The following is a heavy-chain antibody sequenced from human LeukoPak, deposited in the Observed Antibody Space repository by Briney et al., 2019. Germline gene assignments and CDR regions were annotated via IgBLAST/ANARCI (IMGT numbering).Heavy chain of an antibody. Sequence: SETLSLTCSVSGGSIISSNYYWGWIRQPPGKGLEWIGSIYQSGSGISYYNPSHKSRVTIFGDTSKNQFFLRLSSVTAADTAVYYCASTLRFLPYRRFDYWGQGTLVTVPS. V-gene: IGHV4-39*01. J-gene: IGHJ4*02. CDR1: GGSIISSNYY. CDR3: ASTLRFLPYRRFDY. CDR2: IYQSGSGIS. D-gene: IGHD3-3*01.